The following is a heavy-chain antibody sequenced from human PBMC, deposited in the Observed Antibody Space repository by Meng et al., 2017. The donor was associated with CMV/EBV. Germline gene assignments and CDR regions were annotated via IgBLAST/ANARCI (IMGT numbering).Heavy chain of an antibody. CDR3: ARDKGRVTDNWFDP. J-gene: IGHJ5*02. D-gene: IGHD2-21*02. V-gene: IGHV3-48*03. CDR1: GFTFSSYE. CDR2: ISSSGSTI. Sequence: GESLKISCAASGFTFSSYEMNWVRQAPGKGLEWVSYISSSGSTIYYADSVKGRFTISRDNAKNSLFLQMNSLRAEDTAVYYCARDKGRVTDNWFDPWGQGTLVTVSS.